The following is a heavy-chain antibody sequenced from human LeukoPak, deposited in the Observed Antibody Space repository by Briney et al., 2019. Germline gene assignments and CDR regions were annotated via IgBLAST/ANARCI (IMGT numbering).Heavy chain of an antibody. CDR3: ARQGSYSNGWFFDY. V-gene: IGHV4-34*01. Sequence: SETLSLTCAVYGGSFSGYYWSWIRQPPGKGLEWIGEINHSGSTNYNPSLKSRVTISVDTSKNQFSLKLSSVTAADTAVYYCARQGSYSNGWFFDYWGQGALVTVSS. CDR2: INHSGST. J-gene: IGHJ4*02. CDR1: GGSFSGYY. D-gene: IGHD6-19*01.